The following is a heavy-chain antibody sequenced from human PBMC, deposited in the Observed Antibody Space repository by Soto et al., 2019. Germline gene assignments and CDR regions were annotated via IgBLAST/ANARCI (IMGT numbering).Heavy chain of an antibody. CDR1: GFTFSSYG. Sequence: GGSLRLSCAASGFTFSSYGMHWVRQAPGKGLEWVAVISYDGSNKYYADSVKGRFTISRDNSKNTLYLQMNSLRAEDTAVYYCAKNVDGGSYYYYMDVWGKGTTVTVSS. CDR2: ISYDGSNK. V-gene: IGHV3-30*18. CDR3: AKNVDGGSYYYYMDV. J-gene: IGHJ6*03. D-gene: IGHD3-16*01.